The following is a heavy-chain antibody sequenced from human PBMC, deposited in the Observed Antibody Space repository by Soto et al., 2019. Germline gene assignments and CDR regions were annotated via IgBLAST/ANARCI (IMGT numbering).Heavy chain of an antibody. D-gene: IGHD6-19*01. V-gene: IGHV3-30-3*01. CDR1: GFTFSSYA. J-gene: IGHJ4*02. CDR2: ISYDGSNK. Sequence: PGWSLRLSCAASGFTFSSYAMHWVRQAPGKGLEWVAVISYDGSNKYYADSVKGRFTISRDNSKNTLYLQMNSLRAEDTAVYYCARLIEVAGTAIDYWGQGTLVTVSP. CDR3: ARLIEVAGTAIDY.